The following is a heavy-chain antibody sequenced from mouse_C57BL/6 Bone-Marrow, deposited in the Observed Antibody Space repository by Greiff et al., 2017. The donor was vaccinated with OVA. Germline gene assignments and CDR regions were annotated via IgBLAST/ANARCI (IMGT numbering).Heavy chain of an antibody. Sequence: EVQLQQSGAELVRPGSSVKMSCKTSGYTFTSYGINWVKQRPGQGLEWIGYIYIGNGYTEYTEKFKGKATLTSDTSSSTAYMQLSSLTSEDSAIYFWARDETGRGDYWGQGTSVTVSS. D-gene: IGHD4-1*01. CDR1: GYTFTSYG. CDR2: IYIGNGYT. CDR3: ARDETGRGDY. J-gene: IGHJ4*01. V-gene: IGHV1-58*01.